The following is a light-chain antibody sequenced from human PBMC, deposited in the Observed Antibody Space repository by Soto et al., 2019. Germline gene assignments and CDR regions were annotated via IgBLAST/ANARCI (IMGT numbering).Light chain of an antibody. CDR2: EVS. Sequence: QSVLTQPASVSGSPGQSITISCTGTSSDVGAYDYVSWYQHRPGKAPQLIIYEVSNRPSGVSHRFSGSKSGNTASLSISGLQPEDEANYYCISYTTTSTWVFGGGTKLTVL. CDR1: SSDVGAYDY. CDR3: ISYTTTSTWV. J-gene: IGLJ3*02. V-gene: IGLV2-14*01.